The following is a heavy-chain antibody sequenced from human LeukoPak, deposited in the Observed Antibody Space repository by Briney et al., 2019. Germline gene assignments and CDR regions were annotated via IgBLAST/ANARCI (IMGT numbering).Heavy chain of an antibody. J-gene: IGHJ4*02. D-gene: IGHD3-3*01. Sequence: SETLSLTCTVSGGSISSYYWSWIRQPPGKGLEWIGYIYYSGSTNYNPSLKSRVTISVDRSKNQFSLKLSSVTAADTAVYYCARATLRFLEFGGQGTLVTVSS. CDR2: IYYSGST. CDR1: GGSISSYY. CDR3: ARATLRFLEF. V-gene: IGHV4-59*12.